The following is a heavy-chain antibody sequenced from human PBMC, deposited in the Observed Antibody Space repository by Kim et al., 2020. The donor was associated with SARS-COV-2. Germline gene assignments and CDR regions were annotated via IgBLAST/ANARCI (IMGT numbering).Heavy chain of an antibody. J-gene: IGHJ2*01. CDR3: ARINRNWFPYWYFDL. Sequence: ADSAQGRCTLSRDNSNNALYLQMHSLRAEDTAVYYCARINRNWFPYWYFDLWGRGTLVTVSS. V-gene: IGHV3-53*01. D-gene: IGHD1-1*01.